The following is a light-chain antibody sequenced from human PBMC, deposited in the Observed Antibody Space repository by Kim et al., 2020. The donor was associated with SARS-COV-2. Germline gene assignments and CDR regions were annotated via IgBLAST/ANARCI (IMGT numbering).Light chain of an antibody. CDR1: QSVSSY. CDR2: DAS. V-gene: IGKV3-11*01. CDR3: QQRSNWPRYT. J-gene: IGKJ2*01. Sequence: LSPGERAHLSCRASQSVSSYLAWYQQKPGQAPRLLIYDASNRATGIPARFSGSGSGTDFTLTISSLEPEDFAVYYCQQRSNWPRYTFGQGTKLEI.